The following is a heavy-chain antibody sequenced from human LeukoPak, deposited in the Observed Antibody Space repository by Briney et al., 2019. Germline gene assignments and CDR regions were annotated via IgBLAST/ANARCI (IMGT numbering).Heavy chain of an antibody. CDR2: IYSSGKT. Sequence: QASETLSLTCTVSGGSFSSYYWSWIRQPAGKGLEWIGRIYSSGKTNYNPSLKSRVTMSVDTSKNQFSLKLSSVTAADTAVYYCARDRSGDTSGWYTSLDFWGQGTLVIVSS. CDR1: GGSFSSYY. CDR3: ARDRSGDTSGWYTSLDF. J-gene: IGHJ4*02. D-gene: IGHD6-19*01. V-gene: IGHV4-4*07.